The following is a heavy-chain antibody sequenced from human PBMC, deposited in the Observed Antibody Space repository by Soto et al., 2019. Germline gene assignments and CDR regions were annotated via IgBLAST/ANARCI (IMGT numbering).Heavy chain of an antibody. CDR3: ARVEVSGYAWFDP. Sequence: SVKVSCKASGGTFSSYAISWVRQAPGQGLEWMGGIIPIFGTANYAQKFQGRVTITADESTSTAYMELSSLRSEDTAVYYCARVEVSGYAWFDPWGQGTLVTVSS. D-gene: IGHD5-12*01. V-gene: IGHV1-69*13. CDR2: IIPIFGTA. CDR1: GGTFSSYA. J-gene: IGHJ5*02.